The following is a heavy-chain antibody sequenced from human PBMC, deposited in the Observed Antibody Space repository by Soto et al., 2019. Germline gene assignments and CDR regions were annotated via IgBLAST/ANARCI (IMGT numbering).Heavy chain of an antibody. CDR3: ARDPPIACNVNWFDP. CDR2: IYTSGST. V-gene: IGHV4-4*07. D-gene: IGHD2-15*01. CDR1: GGSISSYY. J-gene: IGHJ5*02. Sequence: SETLSLTCTVSGGSISSYYWSWIRQPAGKGLEWIGRIYTSGSTNYNPSLKSRVTMSVDTSKNQFSLKLSSVTAADTAVYYCARDPPIACNVNWFDPWGQGTLVTVSS.